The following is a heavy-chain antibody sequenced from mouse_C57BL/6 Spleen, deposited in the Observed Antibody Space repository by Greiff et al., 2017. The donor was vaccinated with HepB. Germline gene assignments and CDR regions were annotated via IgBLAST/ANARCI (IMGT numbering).Heavy chain of an antibody. CDR1: GYTFTSYW. CDR3: ARGGYYPYYYAMDY. J-gene: IGHJ4*01. CDR2: IDPSDSYT. Sequence: VQLQQSGAELVMPGASVKLSCKASGYTFTSYWMHWVKQRPGQGLEWIGEIDPSDSYTNYNQKFKGKSTLTVDKSSSTAYMQLSSLTSEDSAVYYVARGGYYPYYYAMDYWGQGTSVTVSS. V-gene: IGHV1-69*01. D-gene: IGHD2-3*01.